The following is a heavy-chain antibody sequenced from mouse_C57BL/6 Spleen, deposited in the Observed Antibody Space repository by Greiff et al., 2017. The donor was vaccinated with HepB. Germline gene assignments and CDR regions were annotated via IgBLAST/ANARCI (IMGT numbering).Heavy chain of an antibody. J-gene: IGHJ2*01. V-gene: IGHV1-69*01. Sequence: QVQLQQPGAELVMPGASVKLSCKASGYTFTSYWMHWVKQRPGQGLEWIGEIDPSDSYTNYNQKFKGKSTLTVDKSSSTAYMQLSSLTSEDSAVYYCARRTGLGRGYFDYWGQGTTLTVPS. D-gene: IGHD4-1*01. CDR2: IDPSDSYT. CDR3: ARRTGLGRGYFDY. CDR1: GYTFTSYW.